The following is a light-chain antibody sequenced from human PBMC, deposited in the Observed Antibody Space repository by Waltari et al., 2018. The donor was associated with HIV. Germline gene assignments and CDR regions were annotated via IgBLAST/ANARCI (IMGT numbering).Light chain of an antibody. J-gene: IGLJ3*02. V-gene: IGLV3-19*01. Sequence: QDPAVSVALGQTVRITCQGDSLRNYYASWYQQKPGQAPILVIFGKNKRPSGIPDRFSGSNSGNTASLTITGAQAEDEADYYCNSRDSSDNHVFGGGTKVTV. CDR1: SLRNYY. CDR2: GKN. CDR3: NSRDSSDNHV.